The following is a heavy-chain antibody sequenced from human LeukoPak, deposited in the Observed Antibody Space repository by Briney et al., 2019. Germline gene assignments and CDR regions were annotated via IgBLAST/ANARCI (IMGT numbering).Heavy chain of an antibody. CDR1: GFTFSSHW. J-gene: IGHJ4*02. V-gene: IGHV3-7*01. Sequence: PGGSLRLSCAASGFTFSSHWMSWVRQAPGKGLEWVAKIKQDGSEKYYVDSVKGRFTISRDNAKNSLYLQMNSLRPEDTAVYYCARAPAAARPYYSDYWGQGTLVTVSS. CDR2: IKQDGSEK. CDR3: ARAPAAARPYYSDY. D-gene: IGHD6-6*01.